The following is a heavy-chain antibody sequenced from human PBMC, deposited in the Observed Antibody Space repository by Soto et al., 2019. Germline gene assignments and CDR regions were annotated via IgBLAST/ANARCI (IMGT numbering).Heavy chain of an antibody. D-gene: IGHD3-10*01. CDR2: TSGSGGST. J-gene: IGHJ4*02. Sequence: GGPLRLSCAASGFTFSTYAMSWVRQAPGKGLEWVSGTSGSGGSTYYADSVKGRFTISRDNSKNTLYLQMNSLRAEDTAVYYCAKGAHTIGYYFDYWGQGTLVTVSS. CDR1: GFTFSTYA. V-gene: IGHV3-23*01. CDR3: AKGAHTIGYYFDY.